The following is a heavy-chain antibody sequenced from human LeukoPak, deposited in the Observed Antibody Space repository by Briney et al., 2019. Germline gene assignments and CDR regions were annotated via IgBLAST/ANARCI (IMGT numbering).Heavy chain of an antibody. Sequence: ASVKVSCKASGYTFTGYYMHWVRQAPGQGLEWMGWINPNSGGTNYAQKFQGRVTMTRDTSISTASMELSRLRSDDTAVYSCARLMRYYDFWSGDYYGMDVWGQGTTVTVSS. CDR3: ARLMRYYDFWSGDYYGMDV. D-gene: IGHD3-3*01. V-gene: IGHV1-2*02. CDR1: GYTFTGYY. CDR2: INPNSGGT. J-gene: IGHJ6*02.